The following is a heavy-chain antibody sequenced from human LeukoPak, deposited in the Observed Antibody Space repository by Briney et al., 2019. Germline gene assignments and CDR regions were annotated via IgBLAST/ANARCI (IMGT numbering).Heavy chain of an antibody. J-gene: IGHJ4*02. V-gene: IGHV3-48*03. CDR1: GFTFSSYE. D-gene: IGHD4-23*01. CDR2: ISSSGRAI. CDR3: ARCPRWAHFDY. Sequence: GGSLRLSCAGSGFTFSSYEMNWVRQAPGKGLEWVSYISSSGRAIYYADSVKGRFTVSRDNAKNSLYLQMNSLRAEDTAVYYCARCPRWAHFDYRGQGTLVTVSS.